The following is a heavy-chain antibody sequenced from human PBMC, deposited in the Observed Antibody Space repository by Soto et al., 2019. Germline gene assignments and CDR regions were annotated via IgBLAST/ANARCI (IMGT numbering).Heavy chain of an antibody. D-gene: IGHD3-9*01. Sequence: SETLRLTCTVSGGSISSYYWSWIRQPPGKGLEWIGYIYYSGSTNYNPSLKRRVTISVDTSKNQFPLKLSSVTAADTAVYYCARANILTGYSPYYYYYGMAVWGQGTTVTVS. CDR3: ARANILTGYSPYYYYYGMAV. J-gene: IGHJ6*02. V-gene: IGHV4-59*01. CDR2: IYYSGST. CDR1: GGSISSYY.